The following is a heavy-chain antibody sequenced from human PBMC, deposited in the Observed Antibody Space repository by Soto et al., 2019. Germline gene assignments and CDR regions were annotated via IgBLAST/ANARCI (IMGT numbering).Heavy chain of an antibody. CDR3: AKDRYGDYSYFYGMDV. Sequence: QPGGSLRLSCAASGFTFSSCGMHWVRQAPGKGLEWMAVISYDGSNKYYADSVKGRFTISRDNSKNTLYLQMNSLRAEDTAVYFCAKDRYGDYSYFYGMDVWGQGTTVTVSS. D-gene: IGHD4-17*01. CDR1: GFTFSSCG. J-gene: IGHJ6*02. CDR2: ISYDGSNK. V-gene: IGHV3-30*18.